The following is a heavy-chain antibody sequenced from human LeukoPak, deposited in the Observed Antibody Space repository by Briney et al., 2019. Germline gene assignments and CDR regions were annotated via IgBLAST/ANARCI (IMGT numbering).Heavy chain of an antibody. D-gene: IGHD4-17*01. V-gene: IGHV4-59*01. Sequence: SETLSLTCTGTLGTIRSYYWSWIRQPPWKELEWLGYSDYSGSTNYTPSLKSRVSISVDTSKNQFSLKLSSVTAADTAVYYCARSGSTVTMLYRFDHWGQGTMVTVSS. CDR2: SDYSGST. CDR1: LGTIRSYY. CDR3: ARSGSTVTMLYRFDH. J-gene: IGHJ4*02.